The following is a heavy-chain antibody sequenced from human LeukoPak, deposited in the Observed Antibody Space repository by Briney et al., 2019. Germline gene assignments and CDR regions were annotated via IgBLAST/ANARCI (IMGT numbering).Heavy chain of an antibody. D-gene: IGHD6-25*01. CDR1: AGSISSGNW. J-gene: IGHJ3*02. Sequence: SGTLSLTCAVSAGSISSGNWWSWVRQPPGKGLEWIGEIYHSGSTNYNPSLKSRVTISVDKSKNQFSLNLGSVTAADTAVYYCASLSAKGFDIWGQGTMVTVSS. CDR3: ASLSAKGFDI. V-gene: IGHV4-4*02. CDR2: IYHSGST.